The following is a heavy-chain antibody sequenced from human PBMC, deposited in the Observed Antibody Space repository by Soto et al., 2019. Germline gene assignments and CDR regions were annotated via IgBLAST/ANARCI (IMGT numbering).Heavy chain of an antibody. J-gene: IGHJ6*02. CDR2: INHSGST. CDR1: GGSFSGYY. CDR3: AREPGEIGELWDYYYGMDV. Sequence: SETLSLTCAVYGGSFSGYYWSWIRQPPGKGLEWIGEINHSGSTNYNPSLKSRVTISVDTSRNQFSLKLSSVTAADTAVYYCAREPGEIGELWDYYYGMDVWGQGTTVTGSS. V-gene: IGHV4-34*01. D-gene: IGHD3-10*01.